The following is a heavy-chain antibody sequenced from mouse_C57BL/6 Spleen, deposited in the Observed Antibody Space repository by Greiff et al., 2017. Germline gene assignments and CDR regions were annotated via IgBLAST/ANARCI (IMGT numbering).Heavy chain of an antibody. CDR3: ARNSPYYYGSSHWYFDV. J-gene: IGHJ1*03. CDR1: GFSLTSYA. D-gene: IGHD1-1*01. V-gene: IGHV2-9-1*01. Sequence: VKLMESGPGLVAPSQSLSITCTVSGFSLTSYAISWVRQPPGKGLEWLGVIWTGGGTNYNSALKSRLSISKDNSKSQVFLKMNSLQTDDTARYYCARNSPYYYGSSHWYFDVWGTGTTVTVSS. CDR2: IWTGGGT.